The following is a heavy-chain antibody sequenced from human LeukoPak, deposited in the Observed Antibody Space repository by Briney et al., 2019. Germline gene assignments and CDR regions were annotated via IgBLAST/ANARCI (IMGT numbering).Heavy chain of an antibody. V-gene: IGHV4-39*07. J-gene: IGHJ6*03. Sequence: PSETLSLTCTVSGGSISSSSYYWGWIRQPPGKGLEWIGSIYYSGSTYYNPSLKSRVTISVDTSKNQFSLKLSSVTAADTAVYYCARGYSSSFRDYYYYTDVWGKGTTVTVSS. D-gene: IGHD6-6*01. CDR1: GGSISSSSYY. CDR3: ARGYSSSFRDYYYYTDV. CDR2: IYYSGST.